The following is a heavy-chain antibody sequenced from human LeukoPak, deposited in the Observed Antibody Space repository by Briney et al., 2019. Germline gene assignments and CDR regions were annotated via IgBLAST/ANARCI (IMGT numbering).Heavy chain of an antibody. D-gene: IGHD1-14*01. CDR2: INTGDGNT. CDR1: GYTFSSYA. J-gene: IGHJ4*02. Sequence: GASVKVSCKASGYTFSSYAMNWVRQAPGQRLEWMGWINTGDGNTKYSQKFQGRVTITRDTSASTAYMELSSLRSEDTAVYYCARGEPPTLDYWGQGTLVTVSS. V-gene: IGHV1-3*04. CDR3: ARGEPPTLDY.